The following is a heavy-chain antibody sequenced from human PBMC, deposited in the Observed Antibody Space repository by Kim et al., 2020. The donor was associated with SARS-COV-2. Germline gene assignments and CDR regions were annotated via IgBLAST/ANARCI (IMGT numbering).Heavy chain of an antibody. D-gene: IGHD6-13*01. CDR1: GFRFSSYG. CDR3: ARGRVPVEAAVGCDNDRGFDY. Sequence: SLRLSCAASGFRFSSYGMHWVRQAPGKGPEWVAGIWYDGSQDEYVDSVKGRFTTSRDNSKNTLYLEMHSLRGEDTAVYYCARGRVPVEAAVGCDNDRGFDYWCQGTLLTVSS. V-gene: IGHV3-33*01. J-gene: IGHJ4*02. CDR2: IWYDGSQD.